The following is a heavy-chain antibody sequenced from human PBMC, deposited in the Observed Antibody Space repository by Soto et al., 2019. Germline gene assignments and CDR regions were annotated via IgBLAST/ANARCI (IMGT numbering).Heavy chain of an antibody. J-gene: IGHJ6*04. CDR3: QKTPLGPGRASGRNV. V-gene: IGHV3-30*03. D-gene: IGHD6-6*01. Sequence: QVQLVESGGGVVQPGRSLRLSCAASGFTFSSYGMHWVRQAPGKGLEWVAVISYDGSNKYYADSVKGRFTISRDNSKNPLYLQIKGLRAENRVVYCCQKTPLGPGRASGRNVWPKGTTVTVSS. CDR1: GFTFSSYG. CDR2: ISYDGSNK.